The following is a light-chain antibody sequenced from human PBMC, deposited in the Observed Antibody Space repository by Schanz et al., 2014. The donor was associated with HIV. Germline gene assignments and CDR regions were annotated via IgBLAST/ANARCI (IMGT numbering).Light chain of an antibody. CDR2: DVS. J-gene: IGLJ3*02. V-gene: IGLV2-8*01. CDR3: CSFAGTIWV. Sequence: QSALTQPPSASGSPGQSVTISCTGTRSDIGKYDFVSWYQQHPGKAPRLMIYDVSNRPSGVSDRFSGSKSDNTASLTISGLQAEDEADYYCCSFAGTIWVFGGGTKLTVL. CDR1: RSDIGKYDF.